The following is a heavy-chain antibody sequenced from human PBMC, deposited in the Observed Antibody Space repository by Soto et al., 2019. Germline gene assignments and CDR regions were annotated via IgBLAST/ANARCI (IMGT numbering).Heavy chain of an antibody. J-gene: IGHJ6*02. Sequence: SETLSLTCTVSGGSISSGGYYWSWIRQHPGKGLEWIGYIYYSGSTYYNPSLKSRVTISVDTSKNQFSLKLSSVTAADTAVYYCARAPTVWGSYVGEFYGMDVWGQGTTVTVSS. CDR1: GGSISSGGYY. V-gene: IGHV4-31*03. D-gene: IGHD3-16*01. CDR2: IYYSGST. CDR3: ARAPTVWGSYVGEFYGMDV.